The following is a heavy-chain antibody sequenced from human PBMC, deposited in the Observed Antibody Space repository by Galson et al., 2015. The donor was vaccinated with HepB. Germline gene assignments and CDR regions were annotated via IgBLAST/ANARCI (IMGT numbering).Heavy chain of an antibody. CDR3: ARDRYTSGHGNFDF. D-gene: IGHD3-16*02. Sequence: SLRLSCAASGFTFSSYAMHWVRQAPGKGLEWVSVISYDGNNQYNADSVKGRFTISRDNSKNTLYLQMNSLRAEDTAIYYCARDRYTSGHGNFDFWGQGTLVTVSS. V-gene: IGHV3-30*04. CDR2: ISYDGNNQ. CDR1: GFTFSSYA. J-gene: IGHJ4*02.